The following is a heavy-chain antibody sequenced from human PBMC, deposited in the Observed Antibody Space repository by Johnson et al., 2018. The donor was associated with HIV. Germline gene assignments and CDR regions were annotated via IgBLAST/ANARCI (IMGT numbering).Heavy chain of an antibody. V-gene: IGHV3-30*02. CDR1: GFTFSSYG. CDR2: IRYDGSNK. Sequence: QVQLVESGGGVVQPGRSLRLSCAASGFTFSSYGMHWVRQAPGKGLEWVAFIRYDGSNKYYADSVKGRFTISRDLSKNTLFLQMNSLRADDTAVYYCAKVAVATAAGGVGLNIWGPGTMVTVS. J-gene: IGHJ3*02. D-gene: IGHD6-13*01. CDR3: AKVAVATAAGGVGLNI.